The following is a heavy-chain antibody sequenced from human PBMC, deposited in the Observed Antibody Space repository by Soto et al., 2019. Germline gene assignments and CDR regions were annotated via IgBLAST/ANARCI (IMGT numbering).Heavy chain of an antibody. D-gene: IGHD1-7*01. Sequence: SETLSLTCAVSGGSISSGGYSWSWIRQPPGKGLEWIGYIYHSGSTYYNPSLKSRVTISVDRSKNQFSLKLSSVTAADTAVYYCARVGTGTRVMDVSDQGTKVTV. V-gene: IGHV4-30-2*01. CDR3: ARVGTGTRVMDV. CDR1: GGSISSGGYS. CDR2: IYHSGST. J-gene: IGHJ6*02.